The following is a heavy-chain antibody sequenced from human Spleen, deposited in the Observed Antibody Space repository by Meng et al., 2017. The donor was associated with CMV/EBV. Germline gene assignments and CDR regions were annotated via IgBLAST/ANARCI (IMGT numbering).Heavy chain of an antibody. CDR1: GFTFSSYA. D-gene: IGHD3-16*01. CDR2: IRFDGSIK. CDR3: AKCLFFLSAGDASDNFFDS. J-gene: IGHJ4*02. Sequence: GGSLRLSCAASGFTFSSYAMNWVRRAPGKGLEWVGFIRFDGSIKYYADSVKGRFTISRDNSKSTLYLQMNGLRPEDTGVYYCAKCLFFLSAGDASDNFFDSWGQGTLVTVSS. V-gene: IGHV3-30*02.